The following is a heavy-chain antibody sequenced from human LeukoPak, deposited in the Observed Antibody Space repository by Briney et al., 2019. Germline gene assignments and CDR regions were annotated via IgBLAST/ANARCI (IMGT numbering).Heavy chain of an antibody. J-gene: IGHJ6*03. D-gene: IGHD6-19*01. CDR3: AREYSSGWPGYYMDV. CDR1: GYTFTGYY. V-gene: IGHV1-2*06. Sequence: ASVKVSCKASGYTFTGYYMHWVRRAPGQGLEWMGRINPNSGGTNYAQKFQGRVTMTRDTSISTAYMELSRLRSDDTAVYYCAREYSSGWPGYYMDVWGKGTTVTVSS. CDR2: INPNSGGT.